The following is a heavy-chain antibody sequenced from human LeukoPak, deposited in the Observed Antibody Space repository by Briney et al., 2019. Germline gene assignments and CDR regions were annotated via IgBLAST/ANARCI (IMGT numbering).Heavy chain of an antibody. CDR3: AKDRGYCTNGVCYTSGYMDV. D-gene: IGHD2-8*01. Sequence: PGGSLRLSCAASGFTFSSYAMSWVRQAPGKGLEWVSAISGSGGSTCYADSVKGRFTISRDNSKNTLYLQMNSLRAEDTAVYYCAKDRGYCTNGVCYTSGYMDVWGKGTTVTVSS. V-gene: IGHV3-23*01. CDR2: ISGSGGST. J-gene: IGHJ6*03. CDR1: GFTFSSYA.